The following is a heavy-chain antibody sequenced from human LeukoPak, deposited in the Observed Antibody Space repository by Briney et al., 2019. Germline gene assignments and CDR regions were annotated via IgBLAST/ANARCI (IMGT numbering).Heavy chain of an antibody. D-gene: IGHD2-21*01. CDR3: AKDQGVHLFDI. CDR1: GFTFSSYA. CDR2: ISGSGDST. V-gene: IGHV3-23*01. J-gene: IGHJ3*02. Sequence: GGSLRLSCAASGFTFSSYAMSWVRQAPGKGLEWVSAISGSGDSTYHADSVKGRFTISRDNSKNTLYLRMNSLRAEDTAVYYCAKDQGVHLFDIWGHGTMVTVSS.